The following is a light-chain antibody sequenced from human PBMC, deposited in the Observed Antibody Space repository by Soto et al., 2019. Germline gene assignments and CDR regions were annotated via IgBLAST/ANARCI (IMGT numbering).Light chain of an antibody. CDR3: CSYAGSSTLV. CDR2: EVS. J-gene: IGLJ1*01. V-gene: IGLV2-23*02. CDR1: SSDVGSYNL. Sequence: QSVLTQPASVSGSPGQSITISCTGTSSDVGSYNLVSWYQHHPGKAPKLMIYEVSKRPSEVSNRFSGSKSGNTASLTISGLQAEDEADYYCCSYAGSSTLVFGTGTKLTVL.